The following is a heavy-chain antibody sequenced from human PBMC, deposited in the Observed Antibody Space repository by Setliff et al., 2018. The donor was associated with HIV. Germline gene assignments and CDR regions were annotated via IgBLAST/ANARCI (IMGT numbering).Heavy chain of an antibody. CDR2: ISGNSGAV. D-gene: IGHD2-21*01. CDR3: ATGIPSDLDY. CDR1: GFTFSSYS. V-gene: IGHV3-48*01. Sequence: HPGGSLRLSCAASGFTFSSYSMNWVRQAPGKGLEWVSFISGNSGAVTYADSVKGRFTISRDTSITTAFLHAAKLTSDDTAIYYCATGIPSDLDYWGQGTLVTVSS. J-gene: IGHJ4*01.